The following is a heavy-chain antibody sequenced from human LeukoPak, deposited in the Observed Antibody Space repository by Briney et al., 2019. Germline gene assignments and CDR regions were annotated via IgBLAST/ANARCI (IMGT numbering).Heavy chain of an antibody. J-gene: IGHJ4*02. Sequence: PGGSLRLSCAASGFTFSDYYMSWIRQAPGKGLEWIGSIYYSGSTYYNPSLKSRVTISVDTSKNQFSLKLSSVTAADTAVYYCARHTAPGFDYWGQGTLVTVSS. CDR1: GFTFSDYY. CDR3: ARHTAPGFDY. D-gene: IGHD5-18*01. CDR2: IYYSGST. V-gene: IGHV4-39*01.